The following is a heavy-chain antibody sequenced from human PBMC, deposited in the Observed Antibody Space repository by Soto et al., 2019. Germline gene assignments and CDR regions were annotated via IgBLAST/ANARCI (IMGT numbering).Heavy chain of an antibody. Sequence: GGSLRLSCAASGFTFSSYGMHWVRQAPGKGLEWVAVISYDGSNKYYADSVKGRFTISRDNSKNTLYLQMNSLRAEDTAVYYCAKAVGSSWVYYYYGMDVWGPGTTVNVSS. V-gene: IGHV3-30*18. CDR3: AKAVGSSWVYYYYGMDV. CDR1: GFTFSSYG. CDR2: ISYDGSNK. J-gene: IGHJ6*02. D-gene: IGHD6-13*01.